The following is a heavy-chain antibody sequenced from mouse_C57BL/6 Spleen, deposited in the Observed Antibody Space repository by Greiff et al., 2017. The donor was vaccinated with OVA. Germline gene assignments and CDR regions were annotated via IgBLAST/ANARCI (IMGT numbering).Heavy chain of an antibody. D-gene: IGHD1-1*02. V-gene: IGHV1-69*01. CDR1: GYNFTNFW. CDR2: IDPSDSYT. J-gene: IGHJ3*01. Sequence: VQLQQPGAELVMPGASVKLSCKASGYNFTNFWMHWVKQRPGQGLEWIGEIDPSDSYTNYNQKFKGKSTLTVDKSSSTAYMQLSSLTSEDSAVYYCALLSPSEAYWGQGTLVTVSA. CDR3: ALLSPSEAY.